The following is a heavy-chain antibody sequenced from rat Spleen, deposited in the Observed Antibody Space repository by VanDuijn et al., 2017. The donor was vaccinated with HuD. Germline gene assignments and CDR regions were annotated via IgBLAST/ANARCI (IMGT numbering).Heavy chain of an antibody. J-gene: IGHJ4*01. V-gene: IGHV2S12*01. CDR2: VSSGGNT. CDR3: AREEYYGYNYYVMDA. D-gene: IGHD1-9*01. Sequence: QVQLKESGPGLVQPSQTLSLTCTVSGFSLTSDGVSWVRQPPGKGLEWIAAVSSGGNTYYDSTLKSRLSISRDTSKSQVFLKMNSLQTEDTATYYCAREEYYGYNYYVMDAWGQGASVTVSS. CDR1: GFSLTSDG.